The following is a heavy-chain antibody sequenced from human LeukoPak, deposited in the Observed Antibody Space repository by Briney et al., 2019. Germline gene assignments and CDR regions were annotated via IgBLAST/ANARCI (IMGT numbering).Heavy chain of an antibody. D-gene: IGHD6-19*01. CDR2: ISGSGGDT. CDR1: GFTFSSYP. CDR3: ATSSGWYPKYFDY. J-gene: IGHJ4*02. Sequence: GGSLRLSCAASGFTFSSYPMSWVRQAPGKGLEWVSAISGSGGDTYYADSVRGRFTISRDNSKNTLYLQMNSLRAEDTALYYCATSSGWYPKYFDYWGQGTLVTVSS. V-gene: IGHV3-23*01.